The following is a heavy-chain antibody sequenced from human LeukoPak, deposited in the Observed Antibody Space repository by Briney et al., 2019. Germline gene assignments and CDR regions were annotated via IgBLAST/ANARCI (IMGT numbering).Heavy chain of an antibody. D-gene: IGHD1-26*01. CDR1: GYTLTELS. V-gene: IGHV1-24*01. CDR3: ATLNSGSRYYYYYMDV. J-gene: IGHJ6*03. Sequence: ASVKVSCKVSGYTLTELSMHWVRQAPGKGLEWMGGFDPEDGETIYAQKFQGRVTMTEDTSTDTAYMELSSLRSEDTAVYYCATLNSGSRYYYYYMDVWGKGTTVTVSS. CDR2: FDPEDGET.